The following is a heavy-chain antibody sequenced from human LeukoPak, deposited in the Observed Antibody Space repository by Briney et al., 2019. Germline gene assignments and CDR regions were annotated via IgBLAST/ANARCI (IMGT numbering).Heavy chain of an antibody. CDR2: INAGNGNT. Sequence: YTXTXXXMHWVRQAPGQRLEWMGWINAGNGNTKYSQKFQGRVTITRDTSASTAYMELSSLRSEDTAVYYCARAQARALTGTARNYYDSSGYYPYWGQGTLVTVSS. J-gene: IGHJ4*02. D-gene: IGHD3-22*01. CDR1: YTXTXXX. V-gene: IGHV1-3*01. CDR3: ARAQARALTGTARNYYDSSGYYPY.